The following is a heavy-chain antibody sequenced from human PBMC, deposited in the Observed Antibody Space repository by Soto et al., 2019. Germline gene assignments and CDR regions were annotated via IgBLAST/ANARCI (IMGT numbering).Heavy chain of an antibody. Sequence: RGESLKISCRGSGYNYNLHWISWVRQKPGRGLEWMGIIYPGDSDTRYNPSFQGQVTISVDKSINTAYLRWDSLEASDTATYYCARHLRSYDFFQYYYGIDVWGQGSTVTVSS. CDR2: IYPGDSDT. D-gene: IGHD3-16*01. CDR3: ARHLRSYDFFQYYYGIDV. J-gene: IGHJ6*02. V-gene: IGHV5-51*01. CDR1: GYNYNLHW.